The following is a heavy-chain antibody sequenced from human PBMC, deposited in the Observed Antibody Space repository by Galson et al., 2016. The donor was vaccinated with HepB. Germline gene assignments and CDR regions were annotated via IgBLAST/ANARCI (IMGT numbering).Heavy chain of an antibody. J-gene: IGHJ6*02. CDR3: ARSGVAGSYYEYYYYGMDV. Sequence: SVKVSCKASGYTFTIYGITWVRQAPGQGLEWMGWISTSSGNTNYAQKFQGRVTMTTDTSTSTAYMELSSLRSEDTAVYYCARSGVAGSYYEYYYYGMDVWGQGTTVTVSS. V-gene: IGHV1-18*01. CDR1: GYTFTIYG. CDR2: ISTSSGNT. D-gene: IGHD3-10*01.